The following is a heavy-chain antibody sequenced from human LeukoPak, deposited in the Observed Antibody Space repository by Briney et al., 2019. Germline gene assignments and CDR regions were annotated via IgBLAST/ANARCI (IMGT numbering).Heavy chain of an antibody. V-gene: IGHV3-7*03. D-gene: IGHD2/OR15-2a*01. J-gene: IGHJ6*02. CDR2: VNRDRSET. CDR1: GFALSSHW. Sequence: GGSLRLSCAASGFALSSHWMTWVRQVPGRGPEWVANVNRDRSETYYLDSVKGRFTISKDNAKNSLYLQMNSLRAEDTALYHCARNNSMDVWGQGTTVIVSS. CDR3: ARNNSMDV.